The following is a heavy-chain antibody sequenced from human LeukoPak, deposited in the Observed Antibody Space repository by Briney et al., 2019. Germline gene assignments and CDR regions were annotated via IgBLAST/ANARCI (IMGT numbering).Heavy chain of an antibody. Sequence: PGGSLRLSCAASGFTFDDFGMSWVRQAPGKGLEWVSGINWNGGSTDSTDSVKGRFTISRDNAKNSLYLQMNSLRAEDTAVYFCARDTPYNDYVWGSFSMDVWGKGTTVTVSS. J-gene: IGHJ6*03. D-gene: IGHD3-16*01. CDR3: ARDTPYNDYVWGSFSMDV. V-gene: IGHV3-20*04. CDR2: INWNGGST. CDR1: GFTFDDFG.